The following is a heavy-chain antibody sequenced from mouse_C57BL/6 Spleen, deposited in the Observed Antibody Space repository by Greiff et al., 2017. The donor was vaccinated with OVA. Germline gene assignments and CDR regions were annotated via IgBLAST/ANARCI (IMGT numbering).Heavy chain of an antibody. V-gene: IGHV1-80*01. D-gene: IGHD1-1*01. CDR3: AREVKVVAIDY. J-gene: IGHJ2*01. Sequence: QVHVKQSGAELVKPGASVKISCKASGYAFSSYWMHWVKQRPGKGLEWIGQIYPGDGDTHYNDKFKGQATLTADKSSSTAYMRLSSLTSEDSAVYFCAREVKVVAIDYWGQGTTVTVSS. CDR2: IYPGDGDT. CDR1: GYAFSSYW.